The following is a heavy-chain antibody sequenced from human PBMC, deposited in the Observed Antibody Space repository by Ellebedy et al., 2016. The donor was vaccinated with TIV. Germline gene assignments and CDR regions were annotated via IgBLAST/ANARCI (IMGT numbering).Heavy chain of an antibody. V-gene: IGHV3-7*01. CDR2: INQDGSQK. D-gene: IGHD4-17*01. CDR3: ASDGSYGDFLSPTHAFEN. CDR1: GFTFTSYW. J-gene: IGHJ3*02. Sequence: GGSLRLSCAASGFTFTSYWMTWVRQAPGKGLEWMANINQDGSQKYYVDSVEGRFTISRDNAKKSLYLQMISLRAEDTAVYYCASDGSYGDFLSPTHAFENWGQGTMVIVSS.